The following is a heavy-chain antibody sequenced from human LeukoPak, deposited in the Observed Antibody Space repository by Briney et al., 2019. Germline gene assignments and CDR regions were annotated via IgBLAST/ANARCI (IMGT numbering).Heavy chain of an antibody. CDR1: GYTFTGYY. V-gene: IGHV1-2*02. Sequence: ASVKVSCKASGYTFTGYYIHWVRQAPGQGLEWMGWINPNSGDTNYAQKFQGRVTMTRDTSISTALMDLSRLRVDDSAVYYCTRGRTTVDRFDPWGQGTLVTVSS. CDR2: INPNSGDT. CDR3: TRGRTTVDRFDP. D-gene: IGHD4-23*01. J-gene: IGHJ5*02.